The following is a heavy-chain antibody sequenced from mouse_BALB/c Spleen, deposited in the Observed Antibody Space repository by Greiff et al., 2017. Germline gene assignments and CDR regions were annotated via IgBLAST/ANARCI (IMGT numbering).Heavy chain of an antibody. CDR1: GFTFSDFY. CDR2: SRNKANDYKT. V-gene: IGHV7-1*02. J-gene: IGHJ4*01. CDR3: ARDRRDNYAMDY. Sequence: EVNLVESGGGLVQPGGSLRLSCATSGFTFSDFYMEWVRQPPGKRLEWIAASRNKANDYKTEYSASVKGRFIVSRATSQSILYLQRNALRAEDTAIYYCARDRRDNYAMDYWGQGTSVTVSS.